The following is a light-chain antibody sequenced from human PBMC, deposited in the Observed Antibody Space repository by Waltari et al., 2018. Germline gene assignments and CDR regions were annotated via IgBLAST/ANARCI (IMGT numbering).Light chain of an antibody. Sequence: QSVLTQAPSTSGTPGQRITISCSGGSSTIGSNYVSWYQHLPGAAPKLLIGRDDHRPSGVPDRISGSKSGTSASLAISGLRSEDEADYYCAAWDDSLSALVFGGGTKLTVL. CDR3: AAWDDSLSALV. J-gene: IGLJ3*02. CDR2: RDD. CDR1: SSTIGSNY. V-gene: IGLV1-47*01.